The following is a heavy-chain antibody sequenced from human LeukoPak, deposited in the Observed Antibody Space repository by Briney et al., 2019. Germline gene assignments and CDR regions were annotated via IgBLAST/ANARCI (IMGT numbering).Heavy chain of an antibody. CDR3: AKDTYSNYYGMDV. CDR2: ISWNSGSI. CDR1: GFTFDDYA. D-gene: IGHD4-11*01. V-gene: IGHV3-9*01. J-gene: IGHJ6*02. Sequence: GGSLRLSCAASGFTFDDYAMHWVRQAPGKGLEWVSGISWNSGSIGYADSVKGRFTISGDNAKNSLYLQMNSLRAEDTALYYCAKDTYSNYYGMDVWGQGTTVTVSS.